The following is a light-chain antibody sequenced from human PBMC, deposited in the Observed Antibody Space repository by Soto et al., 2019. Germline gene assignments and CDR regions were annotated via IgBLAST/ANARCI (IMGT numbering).Light chain of an antibody. CDR2: EIS. Sequence: QSVLTQPASVSGSPGQSITISCTGTSSDVGGYNYVSWYQHHPGKAPKLMIFEISNRPSGVSHRFSGSKSGNTASLTISGLQAEDEADYYCSSYTSSSTLGVLFGGGTQLTVL. J-gene: IGLJ2*01. CDR3: SSYTSSSTLGVL. CDR1: SSDVGGYNY. V-gene: IGLV2-14*01.